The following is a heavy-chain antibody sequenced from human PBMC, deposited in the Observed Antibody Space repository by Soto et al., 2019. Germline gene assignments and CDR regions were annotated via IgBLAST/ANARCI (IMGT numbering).Heavy chain of an antibody. J-gene: IGHJ4*02. Sequence: QVQLQESGPGLVKPSQTLSLTCTVSGGSIRSGGYYWSWIRQHPGKGREWIGYIYYSGSTYYNPCLKSRVTISVDTSKNQFSLKLGSVTAADTAVYYCARVGRWFGELLSPFDYWGQGTLVTVSS. CDR3: ARVGRWFGELLSPFDY. V-gene: IGHV4-31*03. CDR1: GGSIRSGGYY. D-gene: IGHD3-10*01. CDR2: IYYSGST.